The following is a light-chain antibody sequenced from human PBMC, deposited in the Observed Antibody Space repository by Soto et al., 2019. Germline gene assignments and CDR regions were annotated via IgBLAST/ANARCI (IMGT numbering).Light chain of an antibody. CDR1: QDITSY. CDR3: QQYYALRVT. Sequence: IQMTQSPSSLSASVGDIVTIACQASQDITSYLNWYQRRPGKAPNLLIYDASNLETGVQSRFSGRVSGTHFTFTVNCLQPEDIAAYYCQQYYALRVTCGPGTKVDS. J-gene: IGKJ3*01. CDR2: DAS. V-gene: IGKV1-33*01.